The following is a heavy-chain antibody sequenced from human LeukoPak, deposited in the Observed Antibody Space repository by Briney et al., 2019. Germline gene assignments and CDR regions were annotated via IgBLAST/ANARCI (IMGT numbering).Heavy chain of an antibody. CDR1: GGAFSIYA. CDR2: VIPIFGTA. CDR3: ARTAMVANYYYYYYMDV. D-gene: IGHD5-18*01. V-gene: IGHV1-69*13. J-gene: IGHJ6*03. Sequence: SVTVSCKASGGAFSIYAISWVRLGPGQGLEWMGVVIPIFGTANYAQKFQGRVTITADESTSTAYMELSSLRSEDTAVYYCARTAMVANYYYYYYMDVWGKGTTVTVSS.